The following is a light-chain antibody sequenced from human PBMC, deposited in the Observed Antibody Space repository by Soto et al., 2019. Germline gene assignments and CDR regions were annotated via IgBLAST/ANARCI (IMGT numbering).Light chain of an antibody. Sequence: DIQMTQSPSSLSASVGDRVTITCRAGQTISTYLNWYQQKPGKAPNLLIYGATSLQSGVPSRFSGSGSGTDFTLTISSLQPEDFAIYYCQQSYSTPRTFGQGTKVDIK. V-gene: IGKV1-39*01. J-gene: IGKJ1*01. CDR3: QQSYSTPRT. CDR2: GAT. CDR1: QTISTY.